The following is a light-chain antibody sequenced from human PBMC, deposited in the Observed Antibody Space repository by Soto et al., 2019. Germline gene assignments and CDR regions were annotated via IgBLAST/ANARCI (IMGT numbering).Light chain of an antibody. J-gene: IGKJ4*01. CDR1: QAISSY. Sequence: DIQLTQSPSPLSASVGDRVTITCRASQAISSYLAWYQQKPGKVPELLIYATSTLQSGAPSRFSGSGSGTDFTLTISSLQAEDVATYYCQKYNHAPTFGGGTKVEIK. CDR2: ATS. CDR3: QKYNHAPT. V-gene: IGKV1-27*01.